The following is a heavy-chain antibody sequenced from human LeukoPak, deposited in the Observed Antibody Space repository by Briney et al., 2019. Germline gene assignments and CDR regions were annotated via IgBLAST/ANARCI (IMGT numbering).Heavy chain of an antibody. CDR2: ISGSGGST. J-gene: IGHJ4*02. CDR1: GFTFSSYA. V-gene: IGHV3-23*01. CDR3: AKGTDYGDYPDY. D-gene: IGHD4-17*01. Sequence: GASLRLSCAASGFTFSSYAMSWVRQAPGKGLEWVSAISGSGGSTYYADSVKGRFTISRDNSKNTLYLQMNSLRAEDTAVYHCAKGTDYGDYPDYWGQGTLVTVSS.